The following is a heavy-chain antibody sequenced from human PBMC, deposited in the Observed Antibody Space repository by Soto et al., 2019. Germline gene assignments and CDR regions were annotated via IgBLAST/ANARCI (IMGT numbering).Heavy chain of an antibody. CDR3: ARESYGDYSFDY. CDR1: GFTFSSYS. J-gene: IGHJ4*02. V-gene: IGHV3-21*01. Sequence: PGGSLRLSCAASGFTFSSYSMNWVRQAPGKGLEWVSSISSSSSYIYYADSVKGRFTISRDNAKNSLYLQMNGLRAEDTAVYYCARESYGDYSFDYWGQGTLVTVSS. D-gene: IGHD4-17*01. CDR2: ISSSSSYI.